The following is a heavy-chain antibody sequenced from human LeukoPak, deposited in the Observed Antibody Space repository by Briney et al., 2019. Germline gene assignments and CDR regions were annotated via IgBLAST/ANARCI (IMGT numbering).Heavy chain of an antibody. J-gene: IGHJ6*03. CDR2: INWNGDST. CDR1: GFTFDDYG. CDR3: ARVLSYYYYMDV. Sequence: GGSLRLSCAASGFTFDDYGMSWVRQAPGKGLEWVSGINWNGDSTGYADSVKGRFTISRDNAKKSLHLQMNSLRAEDTALYYCARVLSYYYYMDVWGKGTTVTVSS. V-gene: IGHV3-20*04.